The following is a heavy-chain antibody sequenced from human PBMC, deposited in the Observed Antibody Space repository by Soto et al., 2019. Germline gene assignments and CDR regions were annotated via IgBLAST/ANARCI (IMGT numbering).Heavy chain of an antibody. V-gene: IGHV4-59*01. CDR1: GGSISSYY. Sequence: SETLSLTCTVSGGSISSYYWSWIRQPPGKGLEWIGYIYYSGSTNYNPSLKSRVTISVDTSKNQFSLKLSSVTAADTAVYYCARLRRGYDAFDIWGQGTMVIVSS. CDR2: IYYSGST. D-gene: IGHD3-10*01. CDR3: ARLRRGYDAFDI. J-gene: IGHJ3*02.